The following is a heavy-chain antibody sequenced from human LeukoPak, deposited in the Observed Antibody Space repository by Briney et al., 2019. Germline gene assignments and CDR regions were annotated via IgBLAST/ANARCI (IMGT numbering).Heavy chain of an antibody. CDR3: ARARANYDILTGCDY. CDR2: INPNSGGT. Sequence: GASVKVSCKASGYTFTGYYMHWVRQAPGQGLEWMGRINPNSGGTNYAQKFQGRVTMTRDTSISTAYMELSRLRSDDTAVHYCARARANYDILTGCDYWGQGTLVTVSS. D-gene: IGHD3-9*01. V-gene: IGHV1-2*06. J-gene: IGHJ4*02. CDR1: GYTFTGYY.